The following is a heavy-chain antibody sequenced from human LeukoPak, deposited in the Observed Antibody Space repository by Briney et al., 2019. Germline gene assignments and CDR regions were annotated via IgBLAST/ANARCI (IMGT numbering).Heavy chain of an antibody. CDR3: ARDGSGSYYKAVPYY. CDR2: INPSGGST. J-gene: IGHJ4*02. CDR1: GYTFTSYY. V-gene: IGHV1-46*01. Sequence: ASVKVSCKASGYTFTSYYMHWVRQAPGQGLEWMGIINPSGGSTSYAQKFQGRVTMTRDTSTSTVYMELSSLRSEDTAVYYCARDGSGSYYKAVPYYWGQGTLVTVSS. D-gene: IGHD3-10*01.